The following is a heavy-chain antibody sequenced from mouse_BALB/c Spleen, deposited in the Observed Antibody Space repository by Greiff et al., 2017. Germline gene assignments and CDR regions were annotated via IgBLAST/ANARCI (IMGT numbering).Heavy chain of an antibody. CDR1: GYSITSGYY. CDR2: ISYDGSN. CDR3: ARGQFLYYGSSWYFDV. D-gene: IGHD1-1*01. V-gene: IGHV3-6*02. Sequence: EVKLMESGPGLVKPSQSLSLTCSVTGYSITSGYYWNWIRQFPGNKLEWMGYISYDGSNNYNPSLKNRISITRDTSKNQFFLKLNSVTTEDTATYYCARGQFLYYGSSWYFDVWGAGTTVTVSS. J-gene: IGHJ1*01.